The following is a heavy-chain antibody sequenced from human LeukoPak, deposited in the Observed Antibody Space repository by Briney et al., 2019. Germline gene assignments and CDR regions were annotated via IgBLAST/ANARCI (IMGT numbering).Heavy chain of an antibody. J-gene: IGHJ5*02. Sequence: PSETLSLTCAVYGGSFSGYYWSWIRQPPGKGLEWIGEINHSGSTNYNPSLKSRVTISVDTSKNQISLKLSSVTAADTAVYYCARHDSWFDPWGQGTLVTVSS. CDR3: ARHDSWFDP. V-gene: IGHV4-34*01. CDR1: GGSFSGYY. D-gene: IGHD3-22*01. CDR2: INHSGST.